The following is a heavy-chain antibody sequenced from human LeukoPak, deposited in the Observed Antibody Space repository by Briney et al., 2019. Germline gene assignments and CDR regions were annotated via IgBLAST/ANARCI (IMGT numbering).Heavy chain of an antibody. V-gene: IGHV5-51*01. CDR1: GYSFTSYW. J-gene: IGHJ6*03. CDR2: IYPGDSDT. CDR3: ARVYSSSWYPYYYYMDV. Sequence: GESLKISCKGSGYSFTSYWIGWVRQMPGKGLEWMGIIYPGDSDTRYSPSFQGQVTISADKSISTAYLQWSSLKASDTAMYYCARVYSSSWYPYYYYMDVWGKGTTVTVSS. D-gene: IGHD6-13*01.